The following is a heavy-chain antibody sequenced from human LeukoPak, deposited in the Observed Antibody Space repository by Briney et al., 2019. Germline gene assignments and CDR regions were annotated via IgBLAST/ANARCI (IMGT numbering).Heavy chain of an antibody. D-gene: IGHD7-27*01. V-gene: IGHV4-31*03. Sequence: SETLSLTCTVSGGPISSGGYYWSWIRQHPGKGLEWIGYIYYSGSTNYNPSLKSRVTISVDTSKNQFSLKLRSVTAADTAVYYCARVGTGLGDFDLWGCGTLVTVSS. CDR1: GGPISSGGYY. J-gene: IGHJ2*01. CDR3: ARVGTGLGDFDL. CDR2: IYYSGST.